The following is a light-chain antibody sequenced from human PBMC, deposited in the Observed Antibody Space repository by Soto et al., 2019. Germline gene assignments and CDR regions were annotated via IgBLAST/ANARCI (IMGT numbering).Light chain of an antibody. Sequence: QSVLTQPPSASGTPGQRITISCSGSGSNIGSNTVTWYHQLPRTAPKLLIYTNNQRPSGVPDRFSGSKSGTSASLAISWLQSGDEADYYCATWDDSLNGYVFGTGTKVTVL. CDR3: ATWDDSLNGYV. CDR2: TNN. J-gene: IGLJ1*01. V-gene: IGLV1-44*01. CDR1: GSNIGSNT.